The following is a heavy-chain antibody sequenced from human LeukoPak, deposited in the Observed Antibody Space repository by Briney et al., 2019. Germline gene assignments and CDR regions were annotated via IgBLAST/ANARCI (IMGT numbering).Heavy chain of an antibody. D-gene: IGHD3-22*01. Sequence: GGSLRLSCEVSGFIFSSYEMNCVRQAPGKGLEWVSYISGTSGTIYYADSVKGRFTISRDNADNTLYLLMNSLRAEDTGVYYCARKTLTTYDRNHYYYGLDVWGQGTTVTVSS. V-gene: IGHV3-48*03. CDR2: ISGTSGTI. CDR3: ARKTLTTYDRNHYYYGLDV. CDR1: GFIFSSYE. J-gene: IGHJ6*02.